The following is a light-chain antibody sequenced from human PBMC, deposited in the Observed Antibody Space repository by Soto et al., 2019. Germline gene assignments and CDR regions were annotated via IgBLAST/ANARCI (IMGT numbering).Light chain of an antibody. CDR3: QQYNSDPYT. V-gene: IGKV1-5*01. Sequence: DIRMTQSPSTLSASVGDRVTISCRASQPSSNWVAWYQQKPGRAPKLLISDSSNLETGVPPRFSGTGSGTQYTLIISGLQPDDSATYYCQQYNSDPYTFGQGTKLQI. J-gene: IGKJ2*01. CDR1: QPSSNW. CDR2: DSS.